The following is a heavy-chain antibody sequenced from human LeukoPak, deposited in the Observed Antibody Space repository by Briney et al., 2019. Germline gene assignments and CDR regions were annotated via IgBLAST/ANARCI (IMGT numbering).Heavy chain of an antibody. Sequence: GGSLRLSCAASGFTFSSYGMHWVRQAPGKGLEWVAFIRYDGSNKYYADSVKGRFTISRDNSKNTLYLQMNSLRAEDTAVYYCARDEEQLTRYDYWGQGTLVTVSS. CDR1: GFTFSSYG. D-gene: IGHD6-6*01. CDR2: IRYDGSNK. V-gene: IGHV3-30*02. CDR3: ARDEEQLTRYDY. J-gene: IGHJ4*02.